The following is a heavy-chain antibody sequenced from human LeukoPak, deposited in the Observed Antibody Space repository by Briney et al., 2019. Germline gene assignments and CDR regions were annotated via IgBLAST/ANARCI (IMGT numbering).Heavy chain of an antibody. V-gene: IGHV3-21*01. CDR2: ISSSSRYI. Sequence: GGSLRLSCAASGFTFSNYAMSWVRQAPGKGLEWVSSISSSSRYIYYADSVKGRFTISRDNAKNSLYLQLSSLRAEDTAVYYCARDFAGHCSSSNCYADYWGQGTLVTVSS. CDR3: ARDFAGHCSSSNCYADY. CDR1: GFTFSNYA. J-gene: IGHJ4*02. D-gene: IGHD2-2*01.